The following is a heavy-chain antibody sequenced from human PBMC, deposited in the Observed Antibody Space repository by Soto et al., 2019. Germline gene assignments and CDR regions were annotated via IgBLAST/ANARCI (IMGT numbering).Heavy chain of an antibody. V-gene: IGHV3-23*01. CDR3: AKVLYYDFSSFYYYGMDV. D-gene: IGHD3-3*01. Sequence: EVQVLESGGGLVEGGGSLRLSCAASGFTFSSYAMSWVRQASGKGLEWVSSISDGGESTYYADSVKGRFTISRDNSKDTLFLQMNSLRAEDTAKYHCAKVLYYDFSSFYYYGMDVW. CDR2: ISDGGEST. J-gene: IGHJ6*01. CDR1: GFTFSSYA.